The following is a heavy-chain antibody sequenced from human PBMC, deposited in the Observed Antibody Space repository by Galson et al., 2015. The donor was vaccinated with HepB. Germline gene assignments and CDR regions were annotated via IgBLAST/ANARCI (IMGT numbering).Heavy chain of an antibody. CDR2: ISYDGSNK. V-gene: IGHV3-30*04. CDR1: GFTFSTYA. J-gene: IGHJ6*02. D-gene: IGHD2-15*01. CDR3: AKDQIVHVGEMDV. Sequence: SLRLSCAASGFTFSTYAMHWVRQAPGKGLEWVAVISYDGSNKYYADSVKGRFTISRDNSKSTLYLQMNSLRVEDTAIYYCAKDQIVHVGEMDVWGQGTTVTVSS.